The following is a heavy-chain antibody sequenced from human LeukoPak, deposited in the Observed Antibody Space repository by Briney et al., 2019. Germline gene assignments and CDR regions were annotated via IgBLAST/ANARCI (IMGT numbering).Heavy chain of an antibody. D-gene: IGHD1-26*01. J-gene: IGHJ4*02. V-gene: IGHV4-39*01. CDR3: AKSGGYGLIDY. CDR1: GASISGSGYY. Sequence: SETLSLTCTVSGASISGSGYYWGWIRQPPGKGLEWIGSIYSSGSTYYNASLQSRVTISIETSKNQVSLRLNSVTAADTAMYYCAKSGGYGLIDYWGQGTLVTVSS. CDR2: IYSSGST.